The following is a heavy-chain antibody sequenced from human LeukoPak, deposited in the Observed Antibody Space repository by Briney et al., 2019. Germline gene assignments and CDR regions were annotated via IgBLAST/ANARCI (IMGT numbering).Heavy chain of an antibody. CDR1: GGSISSYY. V-gene: IGHV4-4*07. Sequence: PSETLSLTCTVSGGSISSYYWSWIRQPAGKGLEWIGRIYTSGSTNYNPSLKSRVTMSVDTSKNQFSLKLSSVTAAGTAVYYCAREGVRGVPYRYYYYMDVWGKGTTVTISS. D-gene: IGHD3-10*01. CDR3: AREGVRGVPYRYYYYMDV. J-gene: IGHJ6*03. CDR2: IYTSGST.